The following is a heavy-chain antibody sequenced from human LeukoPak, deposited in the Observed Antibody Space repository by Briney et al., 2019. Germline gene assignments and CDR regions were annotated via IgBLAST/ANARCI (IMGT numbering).Heavy chain of an antibody. V-gene: IGHV3-9*01. CDR3: AKDNGAAGTLSSYYAMDV. J-gene: IGHJ6*02. CDR2: ISWNSGSI. Sequence: PGRSLRLSCAASGFTFDDYAMHWVRQAPGKGLEWVSGISWNSGSIGYADSVKGRFTISRDNAKNSLYLQMNSLRAEDTALYYCAKDNGAAGTLSSYYAMDVWGQGTTVTVSS. CDR1: GFTFDDYA. D-gene: IGHD6-19*01.